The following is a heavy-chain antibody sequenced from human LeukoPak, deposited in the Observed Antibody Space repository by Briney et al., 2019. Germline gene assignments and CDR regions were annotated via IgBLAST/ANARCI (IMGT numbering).Heavy chain of an antibody. CDR3: ARGSSARFIGPEY. J-gene: IGHJ4*01. CDR1: GFTFSSYA. CDR2: ISYDGSNK. D-gene: IGHD1-26*01. Sequence: GGSLRLSCAASGFTFSSYAMHWVRQAPGKGLEWVAVISYDGSNKYYADAVKGRFTISRDNSKNTLYLQMNSLRAEDTAVYYCARGSSARFIGPEYWGHGTLVTVSS. V-gene: IGHV3-30-3*01.